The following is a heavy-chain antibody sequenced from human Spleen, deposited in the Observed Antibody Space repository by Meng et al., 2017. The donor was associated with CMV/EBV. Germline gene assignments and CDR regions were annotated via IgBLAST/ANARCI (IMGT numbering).Heavy chain of an antibody. CDR1: GFIFDEYA. Sequence: SLKISCAASGFIFDEYAMHWVLQAPGRGLEGVARLSWNNNNIDYAESVRGRFTISRDNARSSLYLQMNSLRAEDTALYYCATDRSYSISAEGRLGYYYYGMEVWGQGTTVTVSS. J-gene: IGHJ6*02. D-gene: IGHD6-6*01. CDR3: ATDRSYSISAEGRLGYYYYGMEV. V-gene: IGHV3-9*01. CDR2: LSWNNNNI.